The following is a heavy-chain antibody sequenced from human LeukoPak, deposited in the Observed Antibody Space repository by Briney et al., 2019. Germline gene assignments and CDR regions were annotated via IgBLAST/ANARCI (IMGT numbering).Heavy chain of an antibody. J-gene: IGHJ6*04. D-gene: IGHD3-10*02. Sequence: PGGSLRLSCAASGFTFSSYEMNWVRQAPGKGLEWVSYISSSVSTIYYEDSVKGRFTISRDNAKNSLYLQMNSLRAEDTAVYYCAELGITMIGGVWGKGTTVTISS. CDR1: GFTFSSYE. V-gene: IGHV3-48*03. CDR3: AELGITMIGGV. CDR2: ISSSVSTI.